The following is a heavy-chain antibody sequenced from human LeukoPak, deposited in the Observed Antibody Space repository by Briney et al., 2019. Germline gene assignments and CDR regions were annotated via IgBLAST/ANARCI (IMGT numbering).Heavy chain of an antibody. D-gene: IGHD3-9*01. J-gene: IGHJ4*02. Sequence: GASVKVSCKASGYTFTSYGISWVRQAPGQGLEWMGWISAYNGNTNYAQKLQGRATMTTDTSTSTAYMELRSLRSDDTAVYYCARTELRYFDWLLSGAGIDYWGQGTLVTVSS. CDR3: ARTELRYFDWLLSGAGIDY. CDR2: ISAYNGNT. V-gene: IGHV1-18*01. CDR1: GYTFTSYG.